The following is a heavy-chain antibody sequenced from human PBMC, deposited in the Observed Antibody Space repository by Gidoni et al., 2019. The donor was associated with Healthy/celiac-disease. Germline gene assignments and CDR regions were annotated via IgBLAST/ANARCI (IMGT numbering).Heavy chain of an antibody. CDR2: ISYDGSNK. J-gene: IGHJ3*02. CDR1: GFTFSSYA. CDR3: AREAVLYAFDI. V-gene: IGHV3-30-3*01. D-gene: IGHD3-16*01. Sequence: QVQLVASGGGVVQPGRSLRLSCAASGFTFSSYAMHWVRQAPGKGLEWVAVISYDGSNKYYADSVKGRFTISRDNSKNTLYLQMNSLRAEDTAVYYCAREAVLYAFDIWGQGTMVTVSS.